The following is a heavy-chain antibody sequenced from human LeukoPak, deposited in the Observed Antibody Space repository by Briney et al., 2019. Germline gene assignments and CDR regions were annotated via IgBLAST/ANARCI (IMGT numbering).Heavy chain of an antibody. CDR3: ARDRKVVTAPDYYYYYMDV. CDR2: NYSGGSQ. Sequence: GGSLRLSCAASGFTVSSNYMSWVRQAPGKGLEWVAVNYSGGSQYYADSVKGRFTISRENSKNTLYLQMNSLRAEDTAVYYCARDRKVVTAPDYYYYYMDVWGKGTTVSVSS. J-gene: IGHJ6*03. CDR1: GFTVSSNY. D-gene: IGHD2-21*02. V-gene: IGHV3-53*01.